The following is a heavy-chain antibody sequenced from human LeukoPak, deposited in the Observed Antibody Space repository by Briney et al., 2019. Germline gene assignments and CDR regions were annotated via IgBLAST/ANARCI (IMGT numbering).Heavy chain of an antibody. CDR3: ARDGYDYGYYYYMDV. CDR2: ISSSSSTI. D-gene: IGHD5-12*01. V-gene: IGHV3-48*04. CDR1: GFTFSSYS. Sequence: PGGSLRLSCAASGFTFSSYSMNWVRQAPGKGLEWVSYISSSSSTIYYADSVKGRFTISRDNAKNSLYLQMNSLRAEDTAAYYCARDGYDYGYYYYMDVWGKGTTVTVSS. J-gene: IGHJ6*03.